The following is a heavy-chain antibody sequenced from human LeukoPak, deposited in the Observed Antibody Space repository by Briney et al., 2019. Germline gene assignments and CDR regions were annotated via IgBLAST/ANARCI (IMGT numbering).Heavy chain of an antibody. CDR3: TTFSDCSTSVCYNNY. Sequence: AGGSLRLSCVVSGLTFSNVWMSWVRQAPGKGLEWVGRIKSKTHGGPTDYAAPVYGRFSVSRDDSKNTLYLQMNSLQTEDTAVYYCTTFSDCSTSVCYNNYWGQGTLVTVSS. D-gene: IGHD2-2*02. CDR2: IKSKTHGGPT. V-gene: IGHV3-15*01. J-gene: IGHJ4*02. CDR1: GLTFSNVW.